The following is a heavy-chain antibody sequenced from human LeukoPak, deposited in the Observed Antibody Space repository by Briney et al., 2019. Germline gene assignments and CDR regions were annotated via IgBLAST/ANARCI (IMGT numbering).Heavy chain of an antibody. CDR2: IYYSGST. Sequence: SETLSLTCTVSGVSISSYYWSWIRQPPGKGLEWIGYIYYSGSTNYNPSLKSRVTISVDTSKNQFSLKLSSVSAADTAVYYCAGGVYDSSGYNFGNWGQGTLVTVSS. V-gene: IGHV4-59*12. CDR3: AGGVYDSSGYNFGN. D-gene: IGHD3-22*01. CDR1: GVSISSYY. J-gene: IGHJ4*02.